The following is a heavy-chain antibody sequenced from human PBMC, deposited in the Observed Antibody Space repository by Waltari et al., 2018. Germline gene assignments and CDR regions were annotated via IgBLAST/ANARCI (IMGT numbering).Heavy chain of an antibody. V-gene: IGHV3-30*07. CDR1: GFTFSSYA. J-gene: IGHJ4*02. D-gene: IGHD6-19*01. CDR3: AKCGRIAVAGRPDY. CDR2: ISYDGSNK. Sequence: QVQLVESGGGVVQPGRSLRLSCAASGFTFSSYAMHWVRQAPGKGLEWVAVISYDGSNKYYADSGKGRFTISRDNSKNTLYLQMNSLRAEDTAVYYCAKCGRIAVAGRPDYWGQGTLVTVSS.